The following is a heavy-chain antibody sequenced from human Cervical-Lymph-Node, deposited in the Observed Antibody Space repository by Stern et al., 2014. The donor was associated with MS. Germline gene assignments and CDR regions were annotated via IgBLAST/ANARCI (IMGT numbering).Heavy chain of an antibody. CDR2: VSYDGTQR. CDR1: GFTFSTYA. CDR3: ARGGRGVGLEY. D-gene: IGHD3-10*01. J-gene: IGHJ4*02. Sequence: VQLVQSVGGVVQPGRSLXLSCVASGFTFSTYAMHWVRQAPGKGLEWVAFVSYDGTQRNSTDSVKARFTISRDNSKNTLYLHMNSLRDEDTAVYFCARGGRGVGLEYWGQGALVTVSS. V-gene: IGHV3-30-3*01.